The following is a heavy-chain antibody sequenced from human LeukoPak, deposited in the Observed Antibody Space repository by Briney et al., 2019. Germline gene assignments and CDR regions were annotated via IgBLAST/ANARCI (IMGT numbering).Heavy chain of an antibody. Sequence: GGSLGLSCAASGFTFDDYAMHWVRQAPGKGLEWVSGISWNSGSIGYADSVKGRFTISRDNAKNSLYLQMNSLRAEDTALYYCAKDMATRSSYYYYGMDVWGQGTTVTVSS. D-gene: IGHD5-12*01. CDR3: AKDMATRSSYYYYGMDV. CDR1: GFTFDDYA. J-gene: IGHJ6*02. CDR2: ISWNSGSI. V-gene: IGHV3-9*01.